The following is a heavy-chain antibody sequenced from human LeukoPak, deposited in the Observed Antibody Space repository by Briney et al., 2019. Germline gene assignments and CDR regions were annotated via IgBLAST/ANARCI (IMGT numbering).Heavy chain of an antibody. V-gene: IGHV3-23*01. D-gene: IGHD3-10*01. Sequence: GGSLRLSCAASGFTFSSYGMSWVRQAPGKGLEWVSAVETGGASTYYADSVKGRFSISRDNSKNTLYLQMNSLRAEDTAVYYCAKDGFTWFGDLSYWYFDLWGRGTLVTVSS. CDR2: VETGGAST. CDR3: AKDGFTWFGDLSYWYFDL. CDR1: GFTFSSYG. J-gene: IGHJ2*01.